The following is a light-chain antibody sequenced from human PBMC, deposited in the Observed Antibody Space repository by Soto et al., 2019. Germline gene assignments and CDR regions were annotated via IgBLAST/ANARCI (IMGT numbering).Light chain of an antibody. Sequence: QSALTQPASVSGSPGQSITISCTGTHSDVGSYNLVSWYQQHPGKAPKLIICEDSKRPSGVSNRFSGSKSGYTASLTISGLEAEDEADYYCCSYAGSFSVIFGGGTKVTVL. J-gene: IGLJ2*01. CDR3: CSYAGSFSVI. CDR2: EDS. V-gene: IGLV2-23*01. CDR1: HSDVGSYNL.